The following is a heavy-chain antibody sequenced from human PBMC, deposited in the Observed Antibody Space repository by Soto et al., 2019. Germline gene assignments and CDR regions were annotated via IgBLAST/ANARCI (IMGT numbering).Heavy chain of an antibody. CDR1: GGSISSGGYY. Sequence: QVQLQESGPGLVKPSQTLSLTCTVSGGSISSGGYYWSWIRQHPGKGLEWIGYIYYSGSTYYNPSLKRRVTISVDTSKNQFSLKLSSVTAADTAVYYCARCVGSMVRGVTTFDYWGQGTLVTVSS. J-gene: IGHJ4*02. D-gene: IGHD3-10*01. V-gene: IGHV4-31*03. CDR2: IYYSGST. CDR3: ARCVGSMVRGVTTFDY.